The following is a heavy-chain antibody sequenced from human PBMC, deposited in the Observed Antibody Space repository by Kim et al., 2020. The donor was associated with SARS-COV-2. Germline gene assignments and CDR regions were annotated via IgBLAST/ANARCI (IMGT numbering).Heavy chain of an antibody. Sequence: GGSLRLSCAASGFTFSSYGMHWVRQAPGKGLEWVAAISYDGSNTYYADSVKGRFTISRDNSKNTLYLQMNSLRAEDTAVYYCAKDLGGSYDYDSSGYYGVYWGQGTLVTVSS. J-gene: IGHJ4*02. D-gene: IGHD3-22*01. CDR3: AKDLGGSYDYDSSGYYGVY. CDR2: ISYDGSNT. CDR1: GFTFSSYG. V-gene: IGHV3-30*18.